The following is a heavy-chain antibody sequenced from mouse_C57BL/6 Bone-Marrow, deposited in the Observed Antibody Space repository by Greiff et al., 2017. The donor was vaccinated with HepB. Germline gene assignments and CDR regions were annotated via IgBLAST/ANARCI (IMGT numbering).Heavy chain of an antibody. CDR2: ISDGGSYT. V-gene: IGHV5-4*01. Sequence: VQLVESGGGLVKPGGSLKLSCAASGFTFSSYAMSWVRQTPEKRLEWVATISDGGSYTYYPDNVKGRFTISRDNAKNNLYLQMSHLKSEDTAMYYCARDFQGTWFAYWGQGTLVTVSA. CDR3: ARDFQGTWFAY. CDR1: GFTFSSYA. J-gene: IGHJ3*01.